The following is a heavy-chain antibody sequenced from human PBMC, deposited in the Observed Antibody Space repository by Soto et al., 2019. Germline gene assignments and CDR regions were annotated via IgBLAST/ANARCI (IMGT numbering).Heavy chain of an antibody. D-gene: IGHD3-16*01. CDR1: GFTFSTYW. Sequence: EVQLVESGGGLVQPGGSLRLFCAASGFTFSTYWMFWVRQAPGKGLEGVATIKGDGSEKLYVDSVKGRFTISRDNAKDSLHLQMNSLRVEDTAVYFCAGAPGWLIENWGQGTLVTVSS. CDR2: IKGDGSEK. CDR3: AGAPGWLIEN. V-gene: IGHV3-7*04. J-gene: IGHJ4*02.